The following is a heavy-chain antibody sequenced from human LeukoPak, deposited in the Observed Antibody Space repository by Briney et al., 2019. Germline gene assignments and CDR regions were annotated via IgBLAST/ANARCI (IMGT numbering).Heavy chain of an antibody. CDR2: IYYSGST. CDR1: GGSISSGDYY. D-gene: IGHD5-12*01. Sequence: PSETLSLTCTVSGGSISSGDYYWSWIRQPPGKGLEWIGYIYYSGSTYYSPSLKSRVTISVDTSKNQFPLKLSSVTAADTAVYYCARRVATIRSFDYWGQGTLVTVSS. CDR3: ARRVATIRSFDY. V-gene: IGHV4-30-4*01. J-gene: IGHJ4*02.